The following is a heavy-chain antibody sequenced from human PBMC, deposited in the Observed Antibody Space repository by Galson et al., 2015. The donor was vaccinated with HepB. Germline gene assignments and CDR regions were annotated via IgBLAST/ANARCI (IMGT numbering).Heavy chain of an antibody. CDR1: GFMCKNAW. D-gene: IGHD4-11*01. V-gene: IGHV3-15*01. CDR2: SKSKSEGGTI. Sequence: SLRLACATSGFMCKNAWLSWVRQAPGKGLEWIGRSKSKSEGGTIDYAAPVKGRFSISRDDSKNTRYLQMNSLKTEDTAVYYCPTGFIYSNSLNAYWGQRTLDTVSS. J-gene: IGHJ4*02. CDR3: PTGFIYSNSLNAY.